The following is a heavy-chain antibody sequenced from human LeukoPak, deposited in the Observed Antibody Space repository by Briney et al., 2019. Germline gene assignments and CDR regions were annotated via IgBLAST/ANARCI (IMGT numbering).Heavy chain of an antibody. Sequence: GRSLRLSCAASGFTFSSYAMHWVRQAPGKGLEWVAVISYDGSNKYYPDSVKGRFTISRDNSKNTLYLQMNSLRAEDTAVYYCARGVVITNEYFDYWGQGTLVTVSS. CDR1: GFTFSSYA. J-gene: IGHJ4*02. D-gene: IGHD3-22*01. CDR3: ARGVVITNEYFDY. V-gene: IGHV3-30*01. CDR2: ISYDGSNK.